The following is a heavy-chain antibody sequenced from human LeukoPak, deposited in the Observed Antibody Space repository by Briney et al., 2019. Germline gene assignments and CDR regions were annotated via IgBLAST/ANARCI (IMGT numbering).Heavy chain of an antibody. J-gene: IGHJ5*02. CDR2: INPNSGGT. CDR1: GYTFTGYY. CDR3: ARGPERFSDGEWFDP. Sequence: ASVKVSCKASGYTFTGYYMHWVRQAPGQGLEWMGWINPNSGGTNYEQKFQGRVTMTRDTSISTAYMELSRLRSDETAVYYCARGPERFSDGEWFDPWGQGTLVTVSS. D-gene: IGHD5-24*01. V-gene: IGHV1-2*02.